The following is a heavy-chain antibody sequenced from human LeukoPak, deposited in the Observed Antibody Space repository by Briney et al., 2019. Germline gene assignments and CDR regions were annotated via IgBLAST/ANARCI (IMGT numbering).Heavy chain of an antibody. CDR2: INPNNGGT. CDR3: ARDAQFTVVVPAAKLNYMDV. D-gene: IGHD2-2*01. Sequence: GASVKVSCKASGYLFTGYYIHWVRQVPGQGLEWMGWINPNNGGTNYAQKFEGRVIMTRDTSSTVYMEVRRLRSDDTAIYYCARDAQFTVVVPAAKLNYMDVWGEGTTVTVSS. V-gene: IGHV1-2*02. CDR1: GYLFTGYY. J-gene: IGHJ6*03.